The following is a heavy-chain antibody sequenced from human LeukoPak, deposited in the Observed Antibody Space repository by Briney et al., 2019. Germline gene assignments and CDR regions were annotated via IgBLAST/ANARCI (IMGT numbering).Heavy chain of an antibody. V-gene: IGHV4-38-2*02. D-gene: IGHD6-19*01. CDR2: IHHSGST. J-gene: IGHJ4*02. CDR3: ARTSSSGLVGGYYFDY. CDR1: GYFISSGYY. Sequence: PSETLSLTCTVSGYFISSGYYWGWLRQPPGKGLQWIGSIHHSGSTYYNPSLKSRVTISVDTSNNQFSLKLSSVTAADTAVYYCARTSSSGLVGGYYFDYWGQGTLVTVSS.